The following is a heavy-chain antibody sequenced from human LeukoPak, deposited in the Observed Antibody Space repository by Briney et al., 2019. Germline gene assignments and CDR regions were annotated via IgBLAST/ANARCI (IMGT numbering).Heavy chain of an antibody. J-gene: IGHJ4*02. D-gene: IGHD3-22*01. CDR1: GDSISSISHY. CDR3: ARVYSSGYYDRRFDY. CDR2: IFYGGNI. V-gene: IGHV4-39*01. Sequence: SETLSLTCTVSGDSISSISHYWGWLRQPPGKGLEWLGSIFYGGNIYYNPSLKSRVTISIDTSRNQFSLKLSSVTAADTAVYYCARVYSSGYYDRRFDYWGQGTLVTVSS.